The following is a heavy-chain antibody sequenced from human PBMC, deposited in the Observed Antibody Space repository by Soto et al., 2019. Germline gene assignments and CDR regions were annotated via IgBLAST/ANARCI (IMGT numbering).Heavy chain of an antibody. Sequence: QVQLVQSGAEIKKPGSSVKVSCKASGGTLNNNIITWVRQAPGQGLEWMGRIIPIFNSSNYAQKFQGRVTIIADESTNTAYMELSSLRSEDTAVYYCARIQWAGPRDAFDVWGQGTMVTVSS. CDR1: GGTLNNNI. CDR2: IIPIFNSS. D-gene: IGHD1-26*01. CDR3: ARIQWAGPRDAFDV. V-gene: IGHV1-69*01. J-gene: IGHJ3*01.